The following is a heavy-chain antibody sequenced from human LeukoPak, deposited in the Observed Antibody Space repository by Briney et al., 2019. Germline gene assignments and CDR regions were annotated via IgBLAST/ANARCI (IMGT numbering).Heavy chain of an antibody. J-gene: IGHJ5*02. D-gene: IGHD2-2*01. V-gene: IGHV1-2*02. CDR2: INPNSGGT. Sequence: ASVTVSCKASGYTFTGYYMHWVRQAPGQGLEWMGWINPNSGGTNYAQKFQGTVTMTRDTSISTAYMELSRLRSDDTAVYYCARAFQLDIDNWFDPWGQGPLVTVSS. CDR3: ARAFQLDIDNWFDP. CDR1: GYTFTGYY.